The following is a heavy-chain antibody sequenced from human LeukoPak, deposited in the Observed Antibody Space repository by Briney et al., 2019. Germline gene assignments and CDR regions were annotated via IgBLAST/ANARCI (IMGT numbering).Heavy chain of an antibody. V-gene: IGHV4-59*01. D-gene: IGHD3-10*01. J-gene: IGHJ4*02. Sequence: PSETLSLTCTVSGGSISGYYWSWIRQPPGKGLEWIGYIDYSGATNYNPSLKSRVTMSVDTSKHQFSLKLSSVTAADTAVYYCARVGSYCFEYWGQGTLVTVSS. CDR3: ARVGSYCFEY. CDR2: IDYSGAT. CDR1: GGSISGYY.